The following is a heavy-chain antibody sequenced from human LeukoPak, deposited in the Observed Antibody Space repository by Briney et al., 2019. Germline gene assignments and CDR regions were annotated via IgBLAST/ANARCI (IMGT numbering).Heavy chain of an antibody. J-gene: IGHJ4*02. CDR1: EFTFSTYW. D-gene: IGHD4-23*01. Sequence: GGSLRLSCAASEFTFSTYWMHWVRQAPGKGLVWVSRINSDGSSTNYADSVKGRFTVSRDNAKNTLYLQMNSLSTEDTAAYYCASGYSSDYGGNVYWGRGTLVTVSS. V-gene: IGHV3-74*01. CDR2: INSDGSST. CDR3: ASGYSSDYGGNVY.